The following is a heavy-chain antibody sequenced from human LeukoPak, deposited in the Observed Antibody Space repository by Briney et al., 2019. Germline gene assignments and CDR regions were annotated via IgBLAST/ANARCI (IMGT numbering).Heavy chain of an antibody. D-gene: IGHD2-2*01. Sequence: QPGGSLRLSCVASGFIIGSYWMSWVRQAPGKGLEWVANIRQDGSEKYYVDSVKGRLTISRDNAKNSLYLQMNNLTAADTAIYYCARAGYHGDDAFDLWGQGTRVTVSS. CDR3: ARAGYHGDDAFDL. CDR2: IRQDGSEK. V-gene: IGHV3-7*01. CDR1: GFIIGSYW. J-gene: IGHJ3*01.